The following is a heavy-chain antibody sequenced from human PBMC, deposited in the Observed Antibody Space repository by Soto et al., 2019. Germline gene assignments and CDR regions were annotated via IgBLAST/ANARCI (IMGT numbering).Heavy chain of an antibody. V-gene: IGHV1-69*02. CDR3: ARGHDILTRW. CDR2: IIPILGIA. J-gene: IGHJ4*02. CDR1: GGTFSSYT. Sequence: QVQLVQSGAEVKKPGSSVKVSCKASGGTFSSYTISWVRQAPGQGREWMGRIIPILGIANYAQKFQGRVTITADKSTSTAYMELSSLRSEDTAVYYCARGHDILTRWWGQGTLVTVSS. D-gene: IGHD3-9*01.